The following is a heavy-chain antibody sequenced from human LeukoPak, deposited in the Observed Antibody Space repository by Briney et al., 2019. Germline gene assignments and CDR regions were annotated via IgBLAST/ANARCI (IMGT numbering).Heavy chain of an antibody. CDR1: GGSISSYY. CDR3: ARVGDRDSQWANRYLDV. J-gene: IGHJ2*01. D-gene: IGHD2-21*01. Sequence: SETLSLTCTVSGGSISSYYWSWIRQPPGKGLECIGCVYYTGTTTYNPSLKSRVTISVDTSKNQFSLNLSSVPAADTAVFYCARVGDRDSQWANRYLDVWGRGTLDSVSS. V-gene: IGHV4-59*01. CDR2: VYYTGTT.